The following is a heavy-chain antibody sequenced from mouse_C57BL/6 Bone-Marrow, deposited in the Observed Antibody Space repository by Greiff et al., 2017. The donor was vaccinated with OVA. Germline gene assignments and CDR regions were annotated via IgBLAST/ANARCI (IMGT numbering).Heavy chain of an antibody. Sequence: QVQLQQSGPELVKPGASVKISCKASGYAFSSSWMNWVKQRPGKGLEWIGRIYPGDGDTNYNGKFKGKATLTADKSSSTAYMQLSSLTSEDSAVYFWARGYGNYDAMDDWGQGTSVTVSS. V-gene: IGHV1-82*01. D-gene: IGHD2-10*02. J-gene: IGHJ4*01. CDR1: GYAFSSSW. CDR2: IYPGDGDT. CDR3: ARGYGNYDAMDD.